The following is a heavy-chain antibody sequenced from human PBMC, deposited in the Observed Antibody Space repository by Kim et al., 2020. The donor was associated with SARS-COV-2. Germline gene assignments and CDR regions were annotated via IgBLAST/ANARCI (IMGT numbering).Heavy chain of an antibody. V-gene: IGHV3-43*02. D-gene: IGHD1-20*01. Sequence: GGSLRLSCAASGFTFDDCAMHWVRQAPGKGLEWVCLISGDGGNTYYADSVKGRFTISRDNSKNTLYLQMNSLRTEDTALYFCAKDMLSITGTTFDYCGHGRLATAS. CDR3: AKDMLSITGTTFDY. CDR2: ISGDGGNT. CDR1: GFTFDDCA. J-gene: IGHJ4*01.